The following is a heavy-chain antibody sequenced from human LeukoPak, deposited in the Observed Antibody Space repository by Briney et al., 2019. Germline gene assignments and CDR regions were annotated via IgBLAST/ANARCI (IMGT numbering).Heavy chain of an antibody. J-gene: IGHJ4*02. CDR2: ISGSGGST. V-gene: IGHV3-23*01. Sequence: GGSLRLSCAAPGFTFSIYAMSWVRQAPGKGLEWVSAISGSGGSTYYADSVKGRFTISRDNSKNTLYLQMNSLRAEDTAVYYCAKDSPIAVAGNFDYWGQGTLVTVSS. CDR3: AKDSPIAVAGNFDY. D-gene: IGHD6-19*01. CDR1: GFTFSIYA.